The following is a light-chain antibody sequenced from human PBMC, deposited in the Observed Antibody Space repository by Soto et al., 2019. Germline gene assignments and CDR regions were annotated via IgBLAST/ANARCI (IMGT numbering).Light chain of an antibody. Sequence: QSALTQPASVSGSPGQSITISCTGTSSDVVGYNYVSWYQQHPGKALKLMIYEVSNRPSGVSNRFSGSKSGNTASLTIAGLQAEDESDYYCSSYTSSSTVVFGGGTKLTVL. CDR3: SSYTSSSTVV. J-gene: IGLJ2*01. CDR2: EVS. V-gene: IGLV2-14*01. CDR1: SSDVVGYNY.